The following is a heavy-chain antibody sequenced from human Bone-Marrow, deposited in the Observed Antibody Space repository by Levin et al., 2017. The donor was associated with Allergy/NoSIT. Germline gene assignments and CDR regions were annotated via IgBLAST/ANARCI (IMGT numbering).Heavy chain of an antibody. J-gene: IGHJ2*01. CDR1: GFPFNIYW. D-gene: IGHD1-26*01. V-gene: IGHV3-74*01. CDR3: ATTNDWYLDL. Sequence: GGSLRLSCAASGFPFNIYWMHWVCQAPGKGLVWVSRIYSDASSTSYADFAKGRFTISRDNAKNTLYLQMKSLRVEDTAIYYCATTNDWYLDLWGRGTLVTVSS. CDR2: IYSDASST.